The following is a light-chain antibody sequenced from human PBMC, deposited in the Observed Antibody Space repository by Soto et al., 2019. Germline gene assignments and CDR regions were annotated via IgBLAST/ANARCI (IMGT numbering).Light chain of an antibody. V-gene: IGKV3D-20*02. CDR2: DAD. CDR3: QQRSNWPIT. Sequence: VLTQSLGTLSLPERETATLTCGASHSVSSTLLAWYQQKPGQAPTLLIYDADTRATGVPARFSGSGSGTDHTLTISSLEPEDSAVYYCQQRSNWPITFGQGTRLEIK. CDR1: HSVSSTL. J-gene: IGKJ5*01.